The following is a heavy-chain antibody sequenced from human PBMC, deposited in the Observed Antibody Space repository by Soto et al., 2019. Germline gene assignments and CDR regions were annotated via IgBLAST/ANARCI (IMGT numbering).Heavy chain of an antibody. V-gene: IGHV1-3*01. D-gene: IGHD3-3*01. CDR3: AREGSITTFGVVNNYYYYYMDV. J-gene: IGHJ6*03. CDR2: INGGNGYT. Sequence: ASVKVSCKASGYTFAGYAMHWVRQAPGQRLEWMGWINGGNGYTKYSQKFQGRVTITRDTSASTAYMELSSLRSDDTAVYYCAREGSITTFGVVNNYYYYYMDVWGKGTTVTVSS. CDR1: GYTFAGYA.